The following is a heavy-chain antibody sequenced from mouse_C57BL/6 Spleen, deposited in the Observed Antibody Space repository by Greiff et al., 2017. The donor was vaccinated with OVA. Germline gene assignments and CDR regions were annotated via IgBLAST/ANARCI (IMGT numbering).Heavy chain of an antibody. Sequence: QVQLQQSGAELVRPGASVTLSCKASGYTFTDYEMHWVKQTPVHGLEWIGAIDPETGGTAYNQKFKGKAILTADKSSSTAYMERRSLTSEDSAVYYCTRSGSSLWYFDVWGTGTTVTVSS. CDR3: TRSGSSLWYFDV. CDR2: IDPETGGT. V-gene: IGHV1-15*01. D-gene: IGHD1-1*01. CDR1: GYTFTDYE. J-gene: IGHJ1*03.